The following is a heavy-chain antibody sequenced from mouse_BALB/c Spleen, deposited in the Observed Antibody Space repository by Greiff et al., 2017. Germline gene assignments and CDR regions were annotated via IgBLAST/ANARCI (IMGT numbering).Heavy chain of an antibody. V-gene: IGHV5-9-4*01. CDR3: AREDYDAMDY. J-gene: IGHJ4*01. CDR1: GFTFSSYA. D-gene: IGHD1-1*02. Sequence: EVQRVESGGGLVKPGGSLKLSCAASGFTFSSYAMSWVRQSPEKRLEWVAEISSGGSYTYYPDTVTGRFTISRDNAKNTLYLEMSSLRSEDTAMYYCAREDYDAMDYWGQGTSVTVSS. CDR2: ISSGGSYT.